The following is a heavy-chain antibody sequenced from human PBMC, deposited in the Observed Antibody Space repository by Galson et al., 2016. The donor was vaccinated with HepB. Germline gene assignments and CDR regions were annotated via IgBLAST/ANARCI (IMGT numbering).Heavy chain of an antibody. V-gene: IGHV3-53*04. D-gene: IGHD3-3*01. CDR3: AREGDHDFWENGMNV. CDR1: GFIVNNNY. Sequence: SLRLSCAASGFIVNNNYMSWVRQAPGKGLEWVAVIYSGGSTYYTDSVKGRFTISRHSSKNTLHLQMNSLRVEDTAVYYCAREGDHDFWENGMNVWGQGTTVIVSS. J-gene: IGHJ6*02. CDR2: IYSGGST.